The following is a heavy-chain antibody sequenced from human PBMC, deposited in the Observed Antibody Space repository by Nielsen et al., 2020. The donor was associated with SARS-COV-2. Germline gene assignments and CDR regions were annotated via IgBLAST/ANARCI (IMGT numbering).Heavy chain of an antibody. D-gene: IGHD6-13*01. J-gene: IGHJ4*02. CDR2: ISWNSGSI. V-gene: IGHV3-9*01. Sequence: SLKISCAGSGFTFDGFGTSWVRQVPGKGLEWVSGISWNSGSIGYADSVKGRFTISRDNAKNSLYLQMNSLRAEDTALYYCAKAPNPLAAAGYYYFDYWGQGTLVTVSS. CDR3: AKAPNPLAAAGYYYFDY. CDR1: GFTFDGFG.